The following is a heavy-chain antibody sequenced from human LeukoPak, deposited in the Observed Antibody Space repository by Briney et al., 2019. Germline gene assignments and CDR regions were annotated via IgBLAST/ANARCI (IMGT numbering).Heavy chain of an antibody. Sequence: SETLSLTCAVYGGSFSGYYWSWIRQPPGKGLEWIGEINHSGSTNYNPSLKSRVTISVDTSKNQLSLKLSSVTAADTAVYYCARGETRWTYYYDSSGYGLNYWGQGTLVTVSS. V-gene: IGHV4-34*01. CDR1: GGSFSGYY. CDR3: ARGETRWTYYYDSSGYGLNY. J-gene: IGHJ4*02. CDR2: INHSGST. D-gene: IGHD3-22*01.